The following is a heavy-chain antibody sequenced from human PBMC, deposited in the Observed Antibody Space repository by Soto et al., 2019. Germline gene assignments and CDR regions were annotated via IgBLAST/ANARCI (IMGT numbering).Heavy chain of an antibody. CDR3: ARDRDSSSWYTNYYYYGMDV. D-gene: IGHD6-13*01. J-gene: IGHJ6*02. Sequence: PGGSMRLSCAASGFTFSSYLRHWVRTAPGKGLVWVSRNNSDGSSTSYADSVKGRFTISRDNAKNTLYLQMNGLRAEDTAVYYCARDRDSSSWYTNYYYYGMDVWGQGTTVTVSS. CDR2: NNSDGSST. V-gene: IGHV3-74*01. CDR1: GFTFSSYL.